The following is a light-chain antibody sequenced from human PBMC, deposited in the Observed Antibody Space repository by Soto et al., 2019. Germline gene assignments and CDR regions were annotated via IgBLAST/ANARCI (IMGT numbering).Light chain of an antibody. CDR2: DVT. CDR3: SSYTCSSTPLV. V-gene: IGLV2-14*01. J-gene: IGLJ3*02. CDR1: SSDVGGYNY. Sequence: QSALTQPASVSGSPGQSITISCTGTSSDVGGYNYVSWYQQHPGKAPKLMIYDVTNRPSGVSNRFSGSKSGNTASLTISGPQAEDEADYYCSSYTCSSTPLVFGGGTKLTVL.